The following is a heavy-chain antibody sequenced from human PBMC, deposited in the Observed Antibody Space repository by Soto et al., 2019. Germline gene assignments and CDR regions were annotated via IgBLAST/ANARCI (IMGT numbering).Heavy chain of an antibody. V-gene: IGHV1-2*02. CDR2: INPNNGDT. CDR1: GYTFTGYY. D-gene: IGHD3-10*01. CDR3: ARDRGSGYYGMGV. J-gene: IGHJ6*02. Sequence: QVQLVQSGAEVKKPGASVKVSCKASGYTFTGYYMHWVRQAPGQGLEWMGWINPNNGDTKFAQKFQGRVTMTRDTSISTAYMELSRLRSDDTAVYYCARDRGSGYYGMGVWGQGTTVTVSS.